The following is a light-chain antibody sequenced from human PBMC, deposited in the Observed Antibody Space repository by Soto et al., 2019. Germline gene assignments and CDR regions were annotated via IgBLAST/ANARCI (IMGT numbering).Light chain of an antibody. V-gene: IGKV3-11*01. CDR1: QSVSSY. J-gene: IGKJ4*01. CDR3: QQRSDWPPLT. CDR2: DAS. Sequence: EIVLKQSPATLSLSPGERATLSCSASQSVSSYLAWYQQKRGQAPRLLIYDASNRATGIPARFSGSGSGTDFNLTISSLEPEDVAVYYCQQRSDWPPLTFGGGTKVEIK.